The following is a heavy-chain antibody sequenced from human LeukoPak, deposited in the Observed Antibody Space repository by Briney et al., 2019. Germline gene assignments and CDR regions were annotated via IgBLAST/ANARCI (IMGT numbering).Heavy chain of an antibody. D-gene: IGHD1-14*01. CDR2: VYRSGGT. V-gene: IGHV4-38-2*02. CDR3: ARAKPGGDSYYLDV. Sequence: SETLSLTCSVSGYSISSGYQWDWIRQPPGKGLEWIGTVYRSGGTYYKPSLESRVSISVDTSKNPFSLKLSSMTAADTAVYYCARAKPGGDSYYLDVWGKGTTVTVSS. J-gene: IGHJ6*03. CDR1: GYSISSGYQ.